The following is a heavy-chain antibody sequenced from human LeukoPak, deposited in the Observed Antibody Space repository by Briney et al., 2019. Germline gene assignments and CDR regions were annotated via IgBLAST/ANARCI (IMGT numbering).Heavy chain of an antibody. CDR3: ARDRSIVGADYYYYGMDV. V-gene: IGHV3-30-3*01. CDR1: GFTFSSYA. J-gene: IGHJ6*02. Sequence: GGSLRLSCAASGFTFSSYAMHWVRQAPGKGLEWVAVISYDGSNKYYADSVKGRFTISRDNSKNTLYLQMNSLRAEDTAVYYCARDRSIVGADYYYYGMDVWGQGTTVTVSS. CDR2: ISYDGSNK. D-gene: IGHD1-26*01.